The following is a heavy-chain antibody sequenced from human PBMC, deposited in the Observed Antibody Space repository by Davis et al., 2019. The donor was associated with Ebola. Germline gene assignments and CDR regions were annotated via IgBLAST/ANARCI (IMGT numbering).Heavy chain of an antibody. CDR1: GYTFTSYG. Sequence: ASVKVSCKASGYTFTSYGISWVRQAPGQGLEWMGWISAYNDNTNYAQKLQGRVTMTTDTSTSTAYMELRSLRSDDTAVYYCVVGQQLLPDFDYWGQGTLVTVSS. J-gene: IGHJ4*02. V-gene: IGHV1-18*04. CDR2: ISAYNDNT. CDR3: VVGQQLLPDFDY. D-gene: IGHD6-13*01.